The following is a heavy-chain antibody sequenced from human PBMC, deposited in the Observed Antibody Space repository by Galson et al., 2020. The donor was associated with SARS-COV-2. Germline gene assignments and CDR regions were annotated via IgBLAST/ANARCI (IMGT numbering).Heavy chain of an antibody. V-gene: IGHV5-51*01. CDR3: ARRETGDAFDI. Sequence: GESLKISCKGSGYSFIGYWIGWVRQMPGKGLEWMGIVYPSDSDTRYSPSFRGQVTISVDKSISTAYLQWSSLRASDTAMYYCARRETGDAFDIWGQGTMVTVSS. J-gene: IGHJ3*02. CDR1: GYSFIGYW. D-gene: IGHD1-26*01. CDR2: VYPSDSDT.